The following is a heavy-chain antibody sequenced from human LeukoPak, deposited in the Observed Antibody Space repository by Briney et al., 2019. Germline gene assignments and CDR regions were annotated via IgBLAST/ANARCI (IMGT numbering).Heavy chain of an antibody. CDR1: SDPISSTSGNYF. J-gene: IGHJ5*02. CDR2: INTSGSN. Sequence: PSQTLSLTCSVSSDPISSTSGNYFWGWIRQPAGQGLEWIGRINTSGSNNYNPSLKSRVTMSVDTSKNQFSLKVTSVTAADTAVYYCARYRLGWFDPWGQGTLVTVSS. CDR3: ARYRLGWFDP. D-gene: IGHD1-1*01. V-gene: IGHV4-61*02.